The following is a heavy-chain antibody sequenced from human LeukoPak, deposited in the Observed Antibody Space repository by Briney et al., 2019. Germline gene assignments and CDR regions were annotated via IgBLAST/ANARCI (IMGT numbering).Heavy chain of an antibody. J-gene: IGHJ4*02. CDR1: GGSISSGDYY. CDR2: IYYSGST. D-gene: IGHD3-22*01. CDR3: ARALLRGYYDSSGYYFDY. V-gene: IGHV4-30-4*01. Sequence: SETLSLTCTVSGGSISSGDYYWSWIRQPPGKGLEWIGYIYYSGSTYYNPSLKSRVTISVDTSKNQFSLKLSSVTAADTAVYYCARALLRGYYDSSGYYFDYWGQGTLVTVSS.